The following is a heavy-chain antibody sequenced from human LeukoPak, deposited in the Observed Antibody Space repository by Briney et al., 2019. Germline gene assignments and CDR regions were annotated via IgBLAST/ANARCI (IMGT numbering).Heavy chain of an antibody. CDR1: GGTFSSYA. CDR3: ARSGYSSGWYLDY. Sequence: ASVKVSCKASGGTFSSYAISWVRQAPGQGLEWMGGIIPIFGTANYAQKFQGRVTITADESTSTAYMELSSLRSEDTAVYYCARSGYSSGWYLDYWGQGTLVPVSS. V-gene: IGHV1-69*13. J-gene: IGHJ4*02. D-gene: IGHD6-19*01. CDR2: IIPIFGTA.